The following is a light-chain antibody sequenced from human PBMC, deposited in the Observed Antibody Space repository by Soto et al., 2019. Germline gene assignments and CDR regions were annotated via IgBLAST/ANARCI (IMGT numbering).Light chain of an antibody. Sequence: EIVLTQSPGTLSLSPGERATLSCRASQSVSSIYLAWYQQKPGQAPRLLIYGASSRATGIPDRFSGSGSGTDFTLTISRLEPEDFAVYYCQQYGTSPIIFGQGTRLEMK. CDR1: QSVSSIY. V-gene: IGKV3-20*01. CDR3: QQYGTSPII. J-gene: IGKJ5*01. CDR2: GAS.